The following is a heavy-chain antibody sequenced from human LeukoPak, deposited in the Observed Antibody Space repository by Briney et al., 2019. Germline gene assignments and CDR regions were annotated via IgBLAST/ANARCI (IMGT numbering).Heavy chain of an antibody. CDR1: GFPFNSFF. J-gene: IGHJ4*02. CDR3: ATSVGDGYDSN. V-gene: IGHV3-7*01. CDR2: IKQDGSEK. Sequence: PGGSLRLSCAASGFPFNSFFLSWVRQAPGKGLEWVANIKQDGSEKYYVDSVKGRFTISRDNAKNSLYLQMNSLRAEDTAVYYCATSVGDGYDSNWGQGTLVTVSS. D-gene: IGHD5-12*01.